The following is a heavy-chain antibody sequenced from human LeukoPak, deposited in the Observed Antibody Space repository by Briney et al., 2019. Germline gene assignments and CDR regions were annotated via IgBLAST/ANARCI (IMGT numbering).Heavy chain of an antibody. CDR3: AKSGLNRFDY. CDR2: ITSSGTTI. J-gene: IGHJ4*02. V-gene: IGHV3-11*01. D-gene: IGHD2-15*01. CDR1: GFTLSDYY. Sequence: PGGSLRLSCAASGFTLSDYYMTWIRQVPGKGLEWVSYITSSGTTIYYADSVKGRFTISRDNAKNTLYLQMNSLRAEDTAVYYCAKSGLNRFDYWGQGTLVTVSS.